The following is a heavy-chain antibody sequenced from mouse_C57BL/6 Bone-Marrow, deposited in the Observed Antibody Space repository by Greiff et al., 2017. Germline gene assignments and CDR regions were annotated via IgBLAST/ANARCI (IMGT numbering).Heavy chain of an antibody. D-gene: IGHD1-1*01. J-gene: IGHJ2*01. CDR3: TSITTVVPLDD. CDR2: IDPENGDT. V-gene: IGHV14-4*01. Sequence: VHVKQSGAELVRPGASVKLSCTASGFNIKDDYMHWVKQRPEQGLEWIGWIDPENGDTEYASKFQGKATITADTSSNTAYLQLSSLTSEDTAVYYCTSITTVVPLDDWGQGTTLTVSS. CDR1: GFNIKDDY.